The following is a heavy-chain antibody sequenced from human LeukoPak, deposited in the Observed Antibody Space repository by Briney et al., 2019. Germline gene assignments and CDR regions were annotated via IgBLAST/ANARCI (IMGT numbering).Heavy chain of an antibody. J-gene: IGHJ3*02. CDR3: AAPGYCSSTSCLPFDAFDI. CDR1: GYTFTYRH. V-gene: IGHV1-45*02. Sequence: SVKVSCKASGYTFTYRHLHWVRQAPGQALEWMGWITPFNGNINYAQKFQDRVTITRDRSMTTAYMELSSLRSEDTAMYYCAAPGYCSSTSCLPFDAFDIWGQGTMVTVSS. CDR2: ITPFNGNI. D-gene: IGHD2-2*01.